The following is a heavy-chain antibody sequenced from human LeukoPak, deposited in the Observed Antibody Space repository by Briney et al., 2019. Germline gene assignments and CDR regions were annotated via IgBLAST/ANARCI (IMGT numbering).Heavy chain of an antibody. CDR2: ISYDGSNE. D-gene: IGHD2-15*01. CDR3: ARDKTIVVVYGMDV. V-gene: IGHV3-30*03. J-gene: IGHJ6*02. Sequence: GGSLRLSCAASGFTFSSYAMSWVRQAPGKGLKWVAVISYDGSNEYYADSVKGRFTISRDNSKNTLYLQMNSLRAEDTAVYHCARDKTIVVVYGMDVWGQGTTVTVSS. CDR1: GFTFSSYA.